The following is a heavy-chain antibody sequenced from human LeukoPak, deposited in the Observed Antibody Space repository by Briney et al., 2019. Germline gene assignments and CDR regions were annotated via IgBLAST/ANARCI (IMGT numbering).Heavy chain of an antibody. V-gene: IGHV3-21*01. CDR3: ARDDNWNDKPFDF. D-gene: IGHD1-20*01. Sequence: GGSLRLSCAASGFNLRAYNMNWVRQAPGKGLEWVSSISTSSSYIYYADSVKGRFTISRDNAENSLYLQMHSLRVEDTALYYCARDDNWNDKPFDFWGQGTLVTASS. CDR2: ISTSSSYI. J-gene: IGHJ4*02. CDR1: GFNLRAYN.